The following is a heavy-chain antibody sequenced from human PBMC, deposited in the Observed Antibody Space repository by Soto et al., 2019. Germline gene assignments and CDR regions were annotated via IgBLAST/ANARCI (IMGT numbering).Heavy chain of an antibody. Sequence: GGSLRLSCAASGFSFNLHEMNWVRQAPGKGLEWISYIGTSGSTKYYADSVQGRFTISRDNTKNSVYLQMNSLRAEDTVVYYCAKGAKRGVVAYIDYWGQGTLVTVS. CDR3: AKGAKRGVVAYIDY. D-gene: IGHD2-15*01. V-gene: IGHV3-48*03. J-gene: IGHJ4*02. CDR2: IGTSGSTK. CDR1: GFSFNLHE.